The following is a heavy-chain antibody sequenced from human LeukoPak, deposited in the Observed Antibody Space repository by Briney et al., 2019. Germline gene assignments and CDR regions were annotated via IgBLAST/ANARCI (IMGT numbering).Heavy chain of an antibody. CDR2: IYYSESN. CDR1: GRSISSSY. CDR3: ARDSCCGDCSFDY. D-gene: IGHD2-21*02. Sequence: SETLSLTCTVSGRSISSSYGSWIRQPPGRGLETIGYIYYSESNNYNPSLKSQVTISVDTSKNQFSLKLSSVTAADPAVYYCARDSCCGDCSFDYWGQGTLVTVSS. J-gene: IGHJ4*02. V-gene: IGHV4-59*01.